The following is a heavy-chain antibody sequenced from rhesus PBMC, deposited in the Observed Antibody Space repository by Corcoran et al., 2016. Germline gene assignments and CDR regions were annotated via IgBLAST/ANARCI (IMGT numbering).Heavy chain of an antibody. J-gene: IGHJ4*01. D-gene: IGHD3-16*01. CDR3: AARRGAYYSGSYYY. CDR1: GYIFTSYV. V-gene: IGHV1-70*01. CDR2: IHPGYGST. Sequence: QEQLVQSGAEVKKPGASVKVSCKASGYIFTSYVISWLRQAPGQGFEWRGGIHPGYGSTSYAKTFQGRVTITADMSTSTVYMELSSLRSEDMAVYYCAARRGAYYSGSYYYWGQGVLVTVSS.